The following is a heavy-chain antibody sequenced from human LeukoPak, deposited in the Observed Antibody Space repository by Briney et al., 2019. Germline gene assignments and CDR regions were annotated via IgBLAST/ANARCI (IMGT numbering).Heavy chain of an antibody. J-gene: IGHJ4*02. Sequence: ASVKASCKASGYTFTSYDINWVRQATGQGLEWMGWMNPNSGNTGYAQKFQGRVTMTEDTSTDTAYMELSSLRSEDTAVYYCATGPSVWDPKMYYFDYWGQGTLVTVSS. CDR1: GYTFTSYD. CDR2: MNPNSGNT. V-gene: IGHV1-8*02. CDR3: ATGPSVWDPKMYYFDY. D-gene: IGHD1-26*01.